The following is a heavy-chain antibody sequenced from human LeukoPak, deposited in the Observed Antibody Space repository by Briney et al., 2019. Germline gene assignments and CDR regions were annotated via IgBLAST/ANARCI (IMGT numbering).Heavy chain of an antibody. V-gene: IGHV4-4*09. D-gene: IGHD4-17*01. Sequence: PSETLSRTGNVSCVSMNHYFWGWIRQPPGKGRVWFVYIYSSGSTSYNPSLKSRLTLSLDTSKKQFSLRLSSVTAADTAVYYCARTNYGEKGGAVDLWGQGTLVTVSS. CDR2: IYSSGST. J-gene: IGHJ5*02. CDR1: CVSMNHYF. CDR3: ARTNYGEKGGAVDL.